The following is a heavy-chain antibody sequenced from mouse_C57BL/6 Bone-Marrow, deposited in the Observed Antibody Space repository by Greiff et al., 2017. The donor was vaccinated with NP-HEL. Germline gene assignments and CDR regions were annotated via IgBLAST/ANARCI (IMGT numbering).Heavy chain of an antibody. CDR2: INPYNGGT. Sequence: EVQGVESGPVLVKPGASVKMSCKASGYTFTDYYMNWVKQSHGKSLEWIGVINPYNGGTSYNQKFKGKATLTVDKSSSTAYMELNSLTSEDSAVYYCAAYYSNWNAMDYWGQGTSVTVAA. J-gene: IGHJ4*01. CDR1: GYTFTDYY. V-gene: IGHV1-19*01. CDR3: AAYYSNWNAMDY. D-gene: IGHD2-5*01.